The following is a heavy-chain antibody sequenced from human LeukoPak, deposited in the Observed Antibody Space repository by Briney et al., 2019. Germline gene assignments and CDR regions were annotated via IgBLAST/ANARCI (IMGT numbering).Heavy chain of an antibody. CDR1: GGSFSGYY. CDR3: ARARGTETIDS. V-gene: IGHV4-34*01. D-gene: IGHD1/OR15-1a*01. J-gene: IGHJ4*02. CDR2: INHSGST. Sequence: PSETLSLTCAVYGGSFSGYYWTWIRQTPGKGLEWIGEINHSGSTNNNPSLESRFTVSVDTSKNQFSLKMRSVTAADTGVYYCARARGTETIDSWGQGTLVTVSS.